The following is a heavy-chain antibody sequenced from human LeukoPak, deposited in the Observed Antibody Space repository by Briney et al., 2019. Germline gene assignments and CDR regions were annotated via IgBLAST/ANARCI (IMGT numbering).Heavy chain of an antibody. V-gene: IGHV3-23*01. CDR2: VSGRGGST. J-gene: IGHJ5*02. CDR1: GFTVSSYA. Sequence: QPGGSLRLSFAASGFTVSSYAMSWVRQAPAKGLEWVSAVSGRGGSTYYAASVEGRLTISRHNSKKTLYLQMNSLRAEDTAVYYCAKGPKKGYYDSSGYAYKWFDPWGQGTLVTVSS. D-gene: IGHD3-22*01. CDR3: AKGPKKGYYDSSGYAYKWFDP.